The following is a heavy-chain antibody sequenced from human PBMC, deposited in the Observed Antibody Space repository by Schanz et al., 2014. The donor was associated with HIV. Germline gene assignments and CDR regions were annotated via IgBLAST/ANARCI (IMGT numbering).Heavy chain of an antibody. J-gene: IGHJ6*02. CDR3: AREREESIAYYYYGMDV. CDR2: ISGGGAGT. D-gene: IGHD1-26*01. Sequence: VQLVESGGGVVQPGRSLRLSCAASGFTFNSYSMNWVRQAPGKGLEWVSAISGGGAGTYYADSVKGRLTISRDNSKNTLYLQMNSLRAEDTAVYYCAREREESIAYYYYGMDVWGQGTAVTVSS. CDR1: GFTFNSYS. V-gene: IGHV3-23*04.